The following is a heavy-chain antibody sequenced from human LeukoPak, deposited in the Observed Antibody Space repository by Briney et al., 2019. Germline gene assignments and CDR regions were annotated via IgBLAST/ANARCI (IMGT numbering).Heavy chain of an antibody. CDR2: IIPIFGTA. CDR1: GGTFSSYA. V-gene: IGHV1-69*13. D-gene: IGHD5-18*01. Sequence: SVKVSCKASGGTFSSYAISWVRQAPGQGLEWMGGIIPIFGTANYAQKFQGRVTITADESTSTAYMELSSLRSEETDVYYCATVAAPVVGYSYGYRYFAYWGQGTLVTVSS. CDR3: ATVAAPVVGYSYGYRYFAY. J-gene: IGHJ4*02.